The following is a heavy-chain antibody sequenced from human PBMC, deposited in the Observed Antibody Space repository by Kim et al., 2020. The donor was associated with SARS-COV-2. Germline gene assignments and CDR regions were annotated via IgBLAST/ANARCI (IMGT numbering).Heavy chain of an antibody. V-gene: IGHV3-21*01. Sequence: GGSLRLSCAASGFTFSSYSMNWVRQAPGKGLEWVSSISSSSSYIYYADSVKGRFTISRDNAKNSLYLQMHSLRAEDTAVYYCARETLGYSSGWNWFDPWGQGILVTVSS. CDR2: ISSSSSYI. CDR3: ARETLGYSSGWNWFDP. J-gene: IGHJ5*02. CDR1: GFTFSSYS. D-gene: IGHD6-19*01.